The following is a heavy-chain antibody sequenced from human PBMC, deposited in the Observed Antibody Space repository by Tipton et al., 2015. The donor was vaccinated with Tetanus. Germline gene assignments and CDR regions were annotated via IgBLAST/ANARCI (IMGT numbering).Heavy chain of an antibody. CDR2: VWYDGTRK. D-gene: IGHD3-3*01. J-gene: IGHJ4*02. CDR3: ARERFVEWLGPLDC. Sequence: QVQLVQSGGGVVQPGRSLRLSCAASGFTFNGYGMHWVRQAPGKGLEWAALVWYDGTRKYYTESVEGRFTISRDNSKNTLYLQMDSLRVEDTATYFCARERFVEWLGPLDCRGQGTLVTVSS. V-gene: IGHV3-33*01. CDR1: GFTFNGYG.